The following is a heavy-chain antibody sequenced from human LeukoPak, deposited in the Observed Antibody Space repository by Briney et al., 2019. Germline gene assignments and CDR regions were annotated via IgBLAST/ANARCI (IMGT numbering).Heavy chain of an antibody. D-gene: IGHD6-19*01. CDR2: TYYRSKWYN. CDR1: GDSVSSNSAA. J-gene: IGHJ4*02. Sequence: SQTLSLTCAISGDSVSSNSAAWNWIRQSPSRGLEWLGRTYYRSKWYNDYAVSVKSRITINPDTSKNQFSLQLNSVTPEDTAVYYCARVQVKGSVAGPQTYYFDYWGQGTLVTVSS. CDR3: ARVQVKGSVAGPQTYYFDY. V-gene: IGHV6-1*01.